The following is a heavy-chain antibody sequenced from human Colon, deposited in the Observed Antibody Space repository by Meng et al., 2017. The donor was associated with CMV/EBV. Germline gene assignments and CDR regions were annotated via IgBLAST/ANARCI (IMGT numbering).Heavy chain of an antibody. CDR1: GVSISSCNW. J-gene: IGHJ4*02. CDR2: MFHSGDT. V-gene: IGHV4-4*02. D-gene: IGHD3-3*01. Sequence: QVRLQESTPGLVKPSGTLSLPCVVSGVSISSCNWWNWVRQSPGKGLEWIGEMFHSGDTNYNPSLRSRMSISLDRSKNQVSLILSSVTAADSAVYYCATARSGCSSDSCFLENWGRGTLVTVSS. CDR3: ATARSGCSSDSCFLEN.